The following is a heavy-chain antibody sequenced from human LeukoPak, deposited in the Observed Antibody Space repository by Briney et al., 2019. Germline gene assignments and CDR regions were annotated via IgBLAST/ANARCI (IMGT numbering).Heavy chain of an antibody. Sequence: GGSLRLSCAASGFTFSSYGMHWVRQAPGKGLEWEAVIWYDGSNKYYADSVKGRFTISRDNSKNTLYLQMNSLRAEDTAVYYCARDGFHYDSSGYSVDYWGQGTLVTVSS. CDR2: IWYDGSNK. CDR3: ARDGFHYDSSGYSVDY. V-gene: IGHV3-33*01. CDR1: GFTFSSYG. D-gene: IGHD3-22*01. J-gene: IGHJ4*02.